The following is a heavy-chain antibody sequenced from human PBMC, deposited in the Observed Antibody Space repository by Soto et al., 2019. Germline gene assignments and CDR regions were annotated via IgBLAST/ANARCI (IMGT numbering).Heavy chain of an antibody. V-gene: IGHV1-69*01. CDR1: GGTFSSDA. Sequence: QVQLVQSGAEVRKPGSSVKVSCKASGGTFSSDAVSWARQAPGQGLEWMGGLIPILGTTHYAQKFQGRVTITADESTDTADMELSSLRSDDTAVYYCARASGYVSGWYHDYWGQGTRVTVSS. J-gene: IGHJ4*02. CDR2: LIPILGTT. CDR3: ARASGYVSGWYHDY. D-gene: IGHD6-19*01.